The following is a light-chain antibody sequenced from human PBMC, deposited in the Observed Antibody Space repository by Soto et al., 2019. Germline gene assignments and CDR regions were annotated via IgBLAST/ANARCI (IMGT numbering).Light chain of an antibody. CDR1: SGHSSYI. CDR3: ETGDSNLWV. Sequence: QLVLTQSSSASASLGSSVKLTCTLSSGHSSYIIAWHQQQPGKAPRYLMKLEGSGSYNKGSGVPDRFSGSSSGADRYLTISNLQFEDEADYYCETGDSNLWVFGGGTKLTVL. CDR2: LEGSGSY. V-gene: IGLV4-60*02. J-gene: IGLJ3*02.